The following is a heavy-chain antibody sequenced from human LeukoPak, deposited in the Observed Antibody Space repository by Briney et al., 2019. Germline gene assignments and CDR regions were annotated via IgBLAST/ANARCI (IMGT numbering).Heavy chain of an antibody. CDR2: ISGSCGST. D-gene: IGHD3-22*01. CDR1: GFTFSNYA. Sequence: QPGGSLRLSCAASGFTFSNYAMSWVRQAPGKGLERVSGISGSCGSTYYADSVKGRLTISRDNSKNTLYLQMDSLRAEDTAVYYCAKVGIRISLIVVVFTTADDWYFDLWGRGTLDTVSS. J-gene: IGHJ2*01. CDR3: AKVGIRISLIVVVFTTADDWYFDL. V-gene: IGHV3-23*01.